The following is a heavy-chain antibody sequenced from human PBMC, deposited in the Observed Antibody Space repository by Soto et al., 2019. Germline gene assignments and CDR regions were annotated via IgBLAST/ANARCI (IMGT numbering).Heavy chain of an antibody. J-gene: IGHJ4*02. CDR3: ALTRRSSLLEVAGPGFEY. CDR2: LSYEGSEE. Sequence: QVRLVESGGGVVQPGRSLRLSCAASGFNFGVFGMHWVRQAPGKGLEWLSVLSYEGSEEYYADSVRGRFTNSRENSKNPLFLQMDSLRVDDTGVYYCALTRRSSLLEVAGPGFEYWGQGTLVTVS. CDR1: GFNFGVFG. D-gene: IGHD6-19*01. V-gene: IGHV3-30*03.